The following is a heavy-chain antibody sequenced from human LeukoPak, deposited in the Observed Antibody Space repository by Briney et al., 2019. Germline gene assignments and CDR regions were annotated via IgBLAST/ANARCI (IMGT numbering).Heavy chain of an antibody. CDR2: MNPNSGNT. D-gene: IGHD5-24*01. CDR1: GYTFTSYD. J-gene: IGHJ4*02. V-gene: IGHV1-8*01. Sequence: ASVKVSCKASGYTFTSYDINWVRQATGQGLEWMGWMNPNSGNTGYAQKFQGRVTMTRNTSISTAHMELSSLRSEDTAVYYCARGPQDGYNRHEEGYWGQGTLVTVSS. CDR3: ARGPQDGYNRHEEGY.